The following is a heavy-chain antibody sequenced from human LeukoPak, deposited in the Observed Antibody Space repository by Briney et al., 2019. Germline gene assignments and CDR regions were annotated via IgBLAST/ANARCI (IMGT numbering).Heavy chain of an antibody. V-gene: IGHV1-8*01. CDR2: MSPKSGNT. J-gene: IGHJ6*02. CDR3: ARAPIAVAGQYYYYYGMDV. D-gene: IGHD6-19*01. Sequence: ASVKVSCKASGYTFTSYDINWVRQATGQGLEWMGWMSPKSGNTGYAQKFQGRVTMTSNTAISTAYMELSSLRSEDTAVYYCARAPIAVAGQYYYYYGMDVWGQGTTVTVSS. CDR1: GYTFTSYD.